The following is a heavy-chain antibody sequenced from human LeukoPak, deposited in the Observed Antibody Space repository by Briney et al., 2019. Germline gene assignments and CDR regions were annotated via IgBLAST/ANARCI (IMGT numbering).Heavy chain of an antibody. J-gene: IGHJ4*02. V-gene: IGHV4-39*01. CDR3: ARQPVLIWFGELFGQAYYFDY. CDR2: IYYSGST. D-gene: IGHD3-10*01. Sequence: SETLSLTCTVSGGSISSSSYYWGWIRQPPGKGLEWIGSIYYSGSTCYNPSLKSRVTISVDTSKNQFSLKLSSVTASDTAVYYCARQPVLIWFGELFGQAYYFDYWGQGTLVTVSS. CDR1: GGSISSSSYY.